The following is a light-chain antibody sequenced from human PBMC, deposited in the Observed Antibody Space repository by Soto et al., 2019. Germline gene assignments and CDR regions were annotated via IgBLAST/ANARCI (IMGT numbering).Light chain of an antibody. CDR2: DVS. CDR3: SSYTSSSLYL. Sequence: QSVLTQPASVSGSPGQSITISCTGTSSDVGGYNYVSWYQQLPGKAPKLMIYDVSDRPSGVSNRFSGSKSGNTASLTISGLQAEDEADYYCSSYTSSSLYLFGTGTKATVL. J-gene: IGLJ1*01. CDR1: SSDVGGYNY. V-gene: IGLV2-14*01.